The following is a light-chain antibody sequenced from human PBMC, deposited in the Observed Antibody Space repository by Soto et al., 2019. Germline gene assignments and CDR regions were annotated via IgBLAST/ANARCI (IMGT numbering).Light chain of an antibody. V-gene: IGKV1-33*01. Sequence: DIQMTQSPSSLSASVGDRVTVTCQASQGIANYLNWYQQKPGKAPKVLIYDASTLEKGVPSRFSGSGSGTDFTFTISSLQPEDIAKYYCQQYDDLLPTFGQGTKLEIK. CDR1: QGIANY. CDR2: DAS. CDR3: QQYDDLLPT. J-gene: IGKJ2*01.